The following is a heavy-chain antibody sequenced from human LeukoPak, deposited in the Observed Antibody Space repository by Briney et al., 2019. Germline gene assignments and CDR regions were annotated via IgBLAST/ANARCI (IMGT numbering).Heavy chain of an antibody. V-gene: IGHV3-74*01. CDR2: IASDGST. D-gene: IGHD1-26*01. CDR3: IGSGGWPGY. Sequence: GGSLRLTCAASGFTFSSYWMHWVRQAPGKGLVWVSRIASDGSTVYADPVKGRFTISRDNAKDTVYLQMNSLRVEDTAVYYCIGSGGWPGYWGQGTLVTVSS. J-gene: IGHJ4*02. CDR1: GFTFSSYW.